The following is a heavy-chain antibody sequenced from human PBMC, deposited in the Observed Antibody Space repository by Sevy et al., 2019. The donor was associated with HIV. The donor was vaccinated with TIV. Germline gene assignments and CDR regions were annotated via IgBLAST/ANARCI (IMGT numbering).Heavy chain of an antibody. D-gene: IGHD5-12*01. CDR1: GGSVSNGDYY. J-gene: IGHJ4*02. Sequence: SETLSLTCDVSGGSVSNGDYYWSLIRQPPGKGLEWFGYIHYSGSAYYNPFLKSRVTISIDTSKNQFSLKLRSVTAADTATYYCASKRGYSHGPFESWGLGTLVTVSS. V-gene: IGHV4-30-4*01. CDR3: ASKRGYSHGPFES. CDR2: IHYSGSA.